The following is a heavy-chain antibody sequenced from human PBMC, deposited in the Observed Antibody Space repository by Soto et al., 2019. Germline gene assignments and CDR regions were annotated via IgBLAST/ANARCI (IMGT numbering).Heavy chain of an antibody. CDR2: IYSGGST. CDR3: AISSYRPY. D-gene: IGHD5-12*01. V-gene: IGHV3-66*01. Sequence: MSWVRQAPGKGLEWVSVIYSGGSTYYADSVKGRFTISRDNSKNTLYLQMNSLRAEDTAVYYCAISSYRPYWGQGTLVTVSS. J-gene: IGHJ4*02.